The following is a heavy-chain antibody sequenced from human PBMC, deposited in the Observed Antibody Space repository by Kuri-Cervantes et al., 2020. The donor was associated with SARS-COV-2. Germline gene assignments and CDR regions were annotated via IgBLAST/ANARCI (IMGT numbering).Heavy chain of an antibody. CDR1: GYTFTGYY. CDR2: INPNSGGT. D-gene: IGHD6-13*01. V-gene: IGHV1-2*02. CDR3: ARHRDSSSWYGRGAFDY. J-gene: IGHJ4*02. Sequence: ASVKVSCKASGYTFTGYYMHWVRQAPGQGLEWMGWINPNSGGTNYAQKFQGRVTMTRDTSISTAYMELSRLRSDDTAVYYCARHRDSSSWYGRGAFDYWGQGTLVTVSS.